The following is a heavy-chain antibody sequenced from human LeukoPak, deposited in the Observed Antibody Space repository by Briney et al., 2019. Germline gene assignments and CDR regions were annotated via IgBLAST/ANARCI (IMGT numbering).Heavy chain of an antibody. D-gene: IGHD2-15*01. CDR3: ARVPPRYCSGGSCYPLDY. J-gene: IGHJ4*02. Sequence: SETLSLTCAVYGGSFSGYYWSWIRQPPGKGLEWIGEINHSGSTNYNPSLKSRVTISVDTSKNQFSLKLSSVTAADTAVYYCARVPPRYCSGGSCYPLDYWGQGTLVTVSS. V-gene: IGHV4-34*01. CDR1: GGSFSGYY. CDR2: INHSGST.